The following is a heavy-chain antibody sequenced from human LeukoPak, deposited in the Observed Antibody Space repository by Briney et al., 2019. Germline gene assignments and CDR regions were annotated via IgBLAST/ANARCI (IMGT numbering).Heavy chain of an antibody. V-gene: IGHV3-74*01. CDR1: GFTFSSYW. D-gene: IGHD2/OR15-2a*01. J-gene: IGHJ4*02. CDR2: INSDGSST. CDR3: ARATSGSKMDY. Sequence: AGGSLRLSCAASGFTFSSYWMHWVRQAPGKGLVWVSRINSDGSSTSYADSVKGRLTIYRANAKNTLYLQMTRLRAEDTSMYYCARATSGSKMDYWGQGTLVTVSS.